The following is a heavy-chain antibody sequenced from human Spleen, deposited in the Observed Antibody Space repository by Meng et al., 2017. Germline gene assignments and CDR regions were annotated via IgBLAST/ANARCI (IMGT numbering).Heavy chain of an antibody. CDR1: GFTFSIRW. D-gene: IGHD1-7*01. J-gene: IGHJ3*02. Sequence: GGSLRLSCAASGFTFSIRWMTWVRQAPGKGLEWVASIKQDGSEKHYVDSVKGRFTISRDNAKNSLFLQMNSLGAEDTAVYYCAGVERNYGDVFDIWGQGTRVTVSS. V-gene: IGHV3-7*01. CDR2: IKQDGSEK. CDR3: AGVERNYGDVFDI.